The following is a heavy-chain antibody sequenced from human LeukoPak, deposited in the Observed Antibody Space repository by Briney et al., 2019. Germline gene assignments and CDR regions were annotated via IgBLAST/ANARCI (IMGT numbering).Heavy chain of an antibody. J-gene: IGHJ1*01. V-gene: IGHV4-34*01. CDR1: GGSFSGYY. Sequence: SETLSLTCAVYGGSFSGYYWSWIRQPPGKGLEWIGEINHSGNTNSNPSLKSRVTMSVDTSKNQFSLKLSSLTAADTAVYYCARRFYGSGSYKHWGQGTLVTVSS. CDR3: ARRFYGSGSYKH. CDR2: INHSGNT. D-gene: IGHD3-10*01.